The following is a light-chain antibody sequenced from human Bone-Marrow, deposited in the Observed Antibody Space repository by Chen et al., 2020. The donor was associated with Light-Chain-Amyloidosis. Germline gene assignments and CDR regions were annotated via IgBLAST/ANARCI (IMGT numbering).Light chain of an antibody. J-gene: IGKJ2*01. V-gene: IGKV4-1*01. Sequence: DIVMTQSPDSLAVSLGVRATINCKSSQTVLYTSNNKNFLAWYQQKPGQPPKLLIYWASTRESGVPDRFSGSGSGTDFTLTISSLQAEDVAVYYCQQYFITPYTFGQGTKLEIK. CDR2: WAS. CDR1: QTVLYTSNNKNF. CDR3: QQYFITPYT.